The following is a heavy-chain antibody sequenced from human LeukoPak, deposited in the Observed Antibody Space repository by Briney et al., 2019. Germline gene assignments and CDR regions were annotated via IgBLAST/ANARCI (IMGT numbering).Heavy chain of an antibody. CDR1: GFTFSSYG. D-gene: IGHD6-19*01. V-gene: IGHV3-30*02. CDR2: IRHEGSNE. J-gene: IGHJ4*02. CDR3: AKVYGVAGIDY. Sequence: GGSLRLSCAASGFTFSSYGMYWVRQAPGKGPEWVAFIRHEGSNEYYADSVKGRFTISRDNSKNTVFLQMNSLRGEDTAVYYCAKVYGVAGIDYWGQGTLVTVSS.